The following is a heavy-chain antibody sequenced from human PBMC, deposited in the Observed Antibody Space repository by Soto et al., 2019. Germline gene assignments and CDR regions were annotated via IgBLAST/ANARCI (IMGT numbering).Heavy chain of an antibody. Sequence: QLHLVHSGAVVKKPGASVTVSCSASGYPVTAYYMHWVRQAPGRGLEWMGGINPATGAAKYTQPFQGRVTMTRNTSTSTVFMELSGLTSEDTAVFYCARGGGVGVAGSAAFDMWGQGTLVTVSS. CDR1: GYPVTAYY. J-gene: IGHJ3*02. CDR2: INPATGAA. V-gene: IGHV1-2*02. CDR3: ARGGGVGVAGSAAFDM. D-gene: IGHD3-3*01.